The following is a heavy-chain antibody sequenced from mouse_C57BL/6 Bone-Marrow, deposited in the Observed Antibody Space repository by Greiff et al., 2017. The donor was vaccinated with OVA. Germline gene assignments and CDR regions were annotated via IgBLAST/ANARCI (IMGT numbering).Heavy chain of an antibody. Sequence: QVQLPQPGAELVKPGASVKLSCKASGYTFTSYWMHWVKQRPGQGLVWIGMIHPNSGSTNYNEKFKSKATLTVDKSSSTAYMQLSSLTSEYSAVYYCADSSGLDYWGQGTTLTVSS. CDR2: IHPNSGST. D-gene: IGHD3-2*02. J-gene: IGHJ2*01. V-gene: IGHV1-64*01. CDR1: GYTFTSYW. CDR3: ADSSGLDY.